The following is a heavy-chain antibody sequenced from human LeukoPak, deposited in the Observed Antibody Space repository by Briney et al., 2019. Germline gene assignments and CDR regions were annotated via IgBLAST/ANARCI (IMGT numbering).Heavy chain of an antibody. CDR3: ERGFDQLEPYELDY. J-gene: IGHJ4*02. V-gene: IGHV1-2*02. CDR1: GYTFTGYY. Sequence: ASVKVSCKASGYTFTGYYMHWVRQAPGQGLEWMGWINPNSGGTNYAQKFQGRVTMTRDTSISTAYMELSRLRSHDTAVYYCERGFDQLEPYELDYWGQGTLVTVSS. D-gene: IGHD2-2*01. CDR2: INPNSGGT.